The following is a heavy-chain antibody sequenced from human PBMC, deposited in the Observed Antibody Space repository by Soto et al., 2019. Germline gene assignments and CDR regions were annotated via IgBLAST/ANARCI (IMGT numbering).Heavy chain of an antibody. Sequence: SVKVSCKASGFTFSSSGIHWVRQARGQRLEWIGWMNVGSGNTNYAQKFQERVTITRNASISTAYMELSSLRSEDTAVYYCARGGRPGGDYYGMDVWGQGTTVTVSS. D-gene: IGHD2-2*01. CDR1: GFTFSSSG. CDR2: MNVGSGNT. V-gene: IGHV1-58*02. CDR3: ARGGRPGGDYYGMDV. J-gene: IGHJ6*02.